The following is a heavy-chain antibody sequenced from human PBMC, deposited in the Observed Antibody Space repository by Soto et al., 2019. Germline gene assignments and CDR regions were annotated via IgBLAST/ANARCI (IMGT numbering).Heavy chain of an antibody. V-gene: IGHV3-23*01. J-gene: IGHJ6*02. CDR3: AKGITIFGVVIMVYYGMDV. Sequence: GGSLRLSCAASGFTFSSYAMSWVRQAPGKGLEWVSAISGSGGSTYYADSVEGRFTISRDNSKNTLYLQMNSLRAEDTAVYYCAKGITIFGVVIMVYYGMDVWGQGTTVTVSS. D-gene: IGHD3-3*01. CDR1: GFTFSSYA. CDR2: ISGSGGST.